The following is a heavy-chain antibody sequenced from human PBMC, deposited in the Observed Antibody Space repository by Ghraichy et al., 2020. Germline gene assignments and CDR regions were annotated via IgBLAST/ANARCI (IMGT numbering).Heavy chain of an antibody. CDR1: GYTFTSYD. V-gene: IGHV1-8*01. D-gene: IGHD5-18*01. CDR3: ARGSYTAMAEFLYYYYYGMDV. CDR2: MNPNSGNT. Sequence: ASVKVSCKASGYTFTSYDINWVRQATGQGLEWMGWMNPNSGNTGYAQKFQGRVTMTRNTSISTAYMELSSLRSEDTAVYYCARGSYTAMAEFLYYYYYGMDVWGQGTTVTVSS. J-gene: IGHJ6*02.